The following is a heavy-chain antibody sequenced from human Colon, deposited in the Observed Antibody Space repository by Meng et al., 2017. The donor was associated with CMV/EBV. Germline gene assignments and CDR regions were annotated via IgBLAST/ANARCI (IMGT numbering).Heavy chain of an antibody. D-gene: IGHD5-18*01. J-gene: IGHJ4*02. CDR2: IESSDRT. V-gene: IGHV3-23*01. CDR3: AKSLVDTATDLDE. CDR1: GFTFSSFA. Sequence: GESLKISCAASGFTFSSFAMTWVRQAPGKGLEWVSTIESSDRTYYADSVKGRFTISRDNSKNTLHLQMNSLRAEDTAVYYCAKSLVDTATDLDEWSQETLVTVSS.